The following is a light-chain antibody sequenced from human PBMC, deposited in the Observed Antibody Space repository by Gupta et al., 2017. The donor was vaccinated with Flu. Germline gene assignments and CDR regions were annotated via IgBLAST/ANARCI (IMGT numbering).Light chain of an antibody. CDR3: QQYDKWPAT. Sequence: GERATLSCRASQNIRTNLVSYQQKPGQPIRLLIYDVSTRASGISARFSGSGYGTDFSLTIHSLQSEDFAVYFCQQYDKWPATFGQGTKVDVK. CDR1: QNIRTN. V-gene: IGKV3-15*01. CDR2: DVS. J-gene: IGKJ1*01.